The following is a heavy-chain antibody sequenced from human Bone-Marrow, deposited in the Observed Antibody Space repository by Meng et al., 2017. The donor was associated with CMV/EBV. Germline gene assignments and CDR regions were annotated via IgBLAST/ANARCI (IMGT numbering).Heavy chain of an antibody. J-gene: IGHJ6*01. CDR1: GFTFSSYG. Sequence: GESLKISCAASGFTFSSYGMHWVRQASGKGLEWVGRIRSKANSYATAYAASVKGRFTISRDDSKNMAYLQMNSLKTEDTAVYYCTSSSLPLYYYGMDVWGQGTTVSVSS. CDR2: IRSKANSYAT. CDR3: TSSSLPLYYYGMDV. D-gene: IGHD6-6*01. V-gene: IGHV3-73*01.